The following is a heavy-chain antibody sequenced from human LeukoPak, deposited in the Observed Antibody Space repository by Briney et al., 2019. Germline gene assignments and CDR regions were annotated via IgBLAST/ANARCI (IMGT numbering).Heavy chain of an antibody. CDR1: GFNFDRYT. CDR3: AKELDTMFFDY. V-gene: IGHV3-43*01. Sequence: GSLRLSCATSGFNFDRYTIHWVCQAPGKGLEWVSLAGWAGGTTFYSDSVRGRFTISRDSGRKSVYLQMNSLTTDDTAFYFCAKELDTMFFDYWGQGALVTVSS. J-gene: IGHJ4*02. D-gene: IGHD3-10*02. CDR2: AGWAGGTT.